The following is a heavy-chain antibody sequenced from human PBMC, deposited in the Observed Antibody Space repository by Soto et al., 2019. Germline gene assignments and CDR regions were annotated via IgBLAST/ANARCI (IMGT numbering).Heavy chain of an antibody. J-gene: IGHJ4*02. V-gene: IGHV1-69*01. CDR2: IIPIFGTA. Sequence: QVQLVQSGAEVKKPGSSVKVSCKASGGTFSSYAISWVRQAPGQGLEWMGGIIPIFGTANYAQKFQGRVTITADESTSTAYRGVGSLRSEDTAVYYWARGGGGGVDIVATMALDYWGQGTLVTVSS. D-gene: IGHD5-12*01. CDR3: ARGGGGGVDIVATMALDY. CDR1: GGTFSSYA.